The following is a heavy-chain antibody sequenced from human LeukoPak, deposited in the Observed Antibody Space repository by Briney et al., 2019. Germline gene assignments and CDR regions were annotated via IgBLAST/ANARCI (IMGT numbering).Heavy chain of an antibody. CDR1: GFTFSNYA. CDR2: ITKSGDNT. V-gene: IGHV3-23*01. D-gene: IGHD3-10*01. J-gene: IGHJ4*02. Sequence: PGGSLRLSCAASGFTFSNYAMSWVRQAPGKGLECVSAITKSGDNTVYADSVKGRFTMSRDNSKNTVYLQMNSLRAEDTAVYYCAKDPVGATESDWGQGTLVTVSS. CDR3: AKDPVGATESD.